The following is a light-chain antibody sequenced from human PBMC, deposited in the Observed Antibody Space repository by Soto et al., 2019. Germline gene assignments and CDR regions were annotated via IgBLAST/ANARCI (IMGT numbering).Light chain of an antibody. V-gene: IGKV1-5*03. J-gene: IGKJ1*01. CDR1: QDIVIW. Sequence: DVQMTQSPSTLSASVGDRVTITCRASQDIVIWLAWYQQKPGKAPRLLIYKSSVLQEGVPERFSGRGAGTEFTLTIASLQPEYAATYYCQQYNLYRSFGQGTKVEI. CDR2: KSS. CDR3: QQYNLYRS.